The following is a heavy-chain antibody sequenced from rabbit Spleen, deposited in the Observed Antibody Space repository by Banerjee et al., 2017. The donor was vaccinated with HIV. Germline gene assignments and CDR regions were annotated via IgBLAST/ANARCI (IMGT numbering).Heavy chain of an antibody. V-gene: IGHV1S40*01. CDR1: GVSFSSGFD. Sequence: QSLEESGGGLVKPEGSLTLTCKASGVSFSSGFDMCWVRQAPGKGLEWIACIDTNDGDTDYANWPKGRFTISKTSSTTVTLQMTSLTAADTATYFCARNYVNAFDPWGPGTLVTVS. D-gene: IGHD1-1*01. J-gene: IGHJ2*01. CDR2: IDTNDGDT. CDR3: ARNYVNAFDP.